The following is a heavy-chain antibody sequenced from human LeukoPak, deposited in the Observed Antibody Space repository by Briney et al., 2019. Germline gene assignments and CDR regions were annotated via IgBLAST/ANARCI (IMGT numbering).Heavy chain of an antibody. V-gene: IGHV3-30-3*01. CDR3: ARESGYYDSSGSGHYFDY. Sequence: PGRSLRLSCAASGFTFSSYAMHWVRQAPGKGLEWVAVISYDGSNEYYADSVKGRFTISRDNSKNTLYLQMNSLRAEDTAVDYCARESGYYDSSGSGHYFDYWGQGTLVTVSS. CDR2: ISYDGSNE. CDR1: GFTFSSYA. D-gene: IGHD3-22*01. J-gene: IGHJ4*02.